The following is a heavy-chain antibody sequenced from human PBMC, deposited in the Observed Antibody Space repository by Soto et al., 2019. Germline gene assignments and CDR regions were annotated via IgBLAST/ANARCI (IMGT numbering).Heavy chain of an antibody. J-gene: IGHJ4*02. Sequence: QVQLQESGPGLVKPSETLSLTCTVSDGSISSYYWSWLRQPPGKGLEWIGYIYDSGSTLYNPSLKSRVTISVDRPNNQFSLKLSPVTAADTAIYYCAGVIRSGSYRFDYWGQGALVTVFS. V-gene: IGHV4-59*08. CDR3: AGVIRSGSYRFDY. CDR2: IYDSGST. D-gene: IGHD1-26*01. CDR1: DGSISSYY.